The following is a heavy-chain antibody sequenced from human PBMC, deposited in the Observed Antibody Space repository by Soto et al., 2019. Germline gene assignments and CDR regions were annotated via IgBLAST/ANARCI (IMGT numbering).Heavy chain of an antibody. D-gene: IGHD3-22*01. Sequence: RGESLKISCKGSGYSFDGYWITWVRQKPGKGLEWMGRIDPSDSQTYYSPSFRGHVTISVTKSITTVFLQWSSLRASDTAMYYCARQIYDSDTGPNFQYYFDSWGQGTPVTVSS. CDR2: IDPSDSQT. CDR1: GYSFDGYW. CDR3: ARQIYDSDTGPNFQYYFDS. V-gene: IGHV5-10-1*01. J-gene: IGHJ4*02.